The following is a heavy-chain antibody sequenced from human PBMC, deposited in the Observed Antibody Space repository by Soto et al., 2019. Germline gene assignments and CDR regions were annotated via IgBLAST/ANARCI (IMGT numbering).Heavy chain of an antibody. CDR3: ARDRDHLYDIRGRIDH. D-gene: IGHD2-8*01. CDR1: GGSISSGDQY. V-gene: IGHV4-30-4*01. J-gene: IGHJ4*02. Sequence: QVQLQESGPGLVKPSQTLSLTCTVSGGSISSGDQYWTWIRQPPGKGLEWIGYIDYSGRAFYNLSSKRRLTIALDTSINMVSIKLTSVNAADTAVYYGARDRDHLYDIRGRIDHWGRGILFTVSS. CDR2: IDYSGRA.